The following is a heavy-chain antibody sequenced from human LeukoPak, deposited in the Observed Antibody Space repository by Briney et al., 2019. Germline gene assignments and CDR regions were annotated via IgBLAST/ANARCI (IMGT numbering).Heavy chain of an antibody. CDR3: ARSYDYVWGSYRYIGYFDY. V-gene: IGHV1-69*13. CDR1: GGTFSSYA. Sequence: ASVKVSCKASGGTFSSYAISWVRQAPAQGLECMGGIIPIFGTANYAQKFQGRVTITADESTSTAYMELSSLRSEDTAVYYCARSYDYVWGSYRYIGYFDYWGQGTLVTVSS. CDR2: IIPIFGTA. J-gene: IGHJ4*02. D-gene: IGHD3-16*02.